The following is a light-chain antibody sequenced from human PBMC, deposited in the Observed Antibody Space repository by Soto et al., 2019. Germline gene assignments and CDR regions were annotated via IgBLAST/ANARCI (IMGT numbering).Light chain of an antibody. CDR1: SSDVGGYNY. J-gene: IGLJ2*01. CDR2: DVS. CDR3: SSYTSSSVVV. V-gene: IGLV2-14*01. Sequence: QSALTQPASVSGSPGQSITISCTVTSSDVGGYNYVSWYQQHPGKAPKLMIYDVSNRPSGVSNRFSGSKSGNTASLTISGLQAEDEADYYCSSYTSSSVVVFGGGTKLTVL.